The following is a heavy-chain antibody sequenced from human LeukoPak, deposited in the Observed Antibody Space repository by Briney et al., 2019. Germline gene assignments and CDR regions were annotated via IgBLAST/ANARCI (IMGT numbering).Heavy chain of an antibody. D-gene: IGHD6-13*01. CDR2: INPNSGGT. Sequence: GASVKVSCKASGYTFTCYYMHWVRQAPGQGLEWMGWINPNSGGTNYAQKFQGRVTMTRDTSISTAYMELSRLRSDDTAVYYCARDHGSSWYDMPSHNDYWGQGTLVTVSS. CDR3: ARDHGSSWYDMPSHNDY. J-gene: IGHJ4*02. CDR1: GYTFTCYY. V-gene: IGHV1-2*02.